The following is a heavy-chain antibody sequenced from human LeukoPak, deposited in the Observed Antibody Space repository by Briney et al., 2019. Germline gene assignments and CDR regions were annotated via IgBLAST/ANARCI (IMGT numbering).Heavy chain of an antibody. V-gene: IGHV3-48*03. J-gene: IGHJ6*03. Sequence: GGSLRLSCAASGFTFSSYEMNWVRQAPGKGLEWVSYISSSGSTIYYADSVKGRFTISRDNAKNSLYLQMNSLRAEDTAVYYCARGDILTGYSPFYYYYYMDVWGKGTTVTISS. CDR1: GFTFSSYE. CDR2: ISSSGSTI. CDR3: ARGDILTGYSPFYYYYYMDV. D-gene: IGHD3-9*01.